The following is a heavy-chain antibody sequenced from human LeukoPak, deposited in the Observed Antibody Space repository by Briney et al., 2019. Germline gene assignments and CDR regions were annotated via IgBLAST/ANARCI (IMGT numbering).Heavy chain of an antibody. Sequence: PGGSLRLSCAASGFTFDDYAMYWVRQVPGKGLEWVSGISWNSGTIGYADSVKGRFTISRDNAKTSLYLQMNSLRAEDMALYYCAREGGITMIVVVRNAFDIWGQGTMVTVSS. CDR3: AREGGITMIVVVRNAFDI. CDR2: ISWNSGTI. CDR1: GFTFDDYA. J-gene: IGHJ3*02. D-gene: IGHD3-22*01. V-gene: IGHV3-9*03.